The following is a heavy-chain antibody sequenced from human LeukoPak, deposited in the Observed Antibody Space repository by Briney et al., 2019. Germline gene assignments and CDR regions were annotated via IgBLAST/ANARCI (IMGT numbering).Heavy chain of an antibody. V-gene: IGHV4-4*07. J-gene: IGHJ3*02. D-gene: IGHD5-18*01. CDR3: AREVRHSYGLDAFDM. CDR1: GGSISSYY. Sequence: SETLSLTCTVSGGSISSYYWSWIRQSAGEGLEWIGRIYSRGDTNYNPSLKSRVTMSVDTSKNQFSLKVSSVNAADTAVYYCAREVRHSYGLDAFDMWGQGPMVTVSS. CDR2: IYSRGDT.